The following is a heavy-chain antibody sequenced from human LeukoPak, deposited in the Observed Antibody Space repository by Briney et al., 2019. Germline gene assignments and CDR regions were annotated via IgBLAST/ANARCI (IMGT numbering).Heavy chain of an antibody. Sequence: GGSLRLSCAASGFTFSSYAMRWVRQAPGKGLEWVSSISGSGDSTYNADSVKGRFTISADKSISTAYLQWSSLKASDTAMYYCARHPDCTRTSCYVDYYGMDVWGQGTTVTVSS. CDR3: ARHPDCTRTSCYVDYYGMDV. CDR2: ISGSGDST. V-gene: IGHV3-23*01. D-gene: IGHD2-2*01. J-gene: IGHJ6*02. CDR1: GFTFSSYA.